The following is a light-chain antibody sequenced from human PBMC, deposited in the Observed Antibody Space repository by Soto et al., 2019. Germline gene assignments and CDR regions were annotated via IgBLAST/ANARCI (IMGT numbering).Light chain of an antibody. V-gene: IGKV1-6*01. Sequence: AIQMTQTPSSLSASVGDRVTITCRASQDIRNDLGWYQQKPGKAPKLLIYAASSLQTGVPSRFSGSGSVTEFTLTITSLQPDDFATYYCQQYNHYSRTFGQGTKVDIK. CDR3: QQYNHYSRT. CDR1: QDIRND. CDR2: AAS. J-gene: IGKJ1*01.